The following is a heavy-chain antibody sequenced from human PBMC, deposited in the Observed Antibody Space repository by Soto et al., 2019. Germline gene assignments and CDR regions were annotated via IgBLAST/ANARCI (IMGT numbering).Heavy chain of an antibody. Sequence: ASVKVSCKASGYTFTTYYMHWVRQAPGQGLEWMGIINPSGGSTSYAQKFQGRVTMTRDTSTSTVYMELSSLRSEDTAVYYCARVYCSGGSCYGIDYWGQGTLVTFSS. CDR3: ARVYCSGGSCYGIDY. CDR1: GYTFTTYY. J-gene: IGHJ4*02. V-gene: IGHV1-46*01. CDR2: INPSGGST. D-gene: IGHD2-15*01.